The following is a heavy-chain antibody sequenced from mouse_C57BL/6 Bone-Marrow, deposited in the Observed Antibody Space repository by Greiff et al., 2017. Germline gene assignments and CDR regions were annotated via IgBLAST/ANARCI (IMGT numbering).Heavy chain of an antibody. Sequence: QVQLQQSGAELMKPGASVKLSCKATGYTFTGYWIEWVKQRPGHGLEWIGEILPASGSTNYNEKFKGKATFTADKSSNTAYMQLSSLTSEDSAVYYCARGKSGSFYSWFAYWGKGTLVTVSA. V-gene: IGHV1-9*01. D-gene: IGHD2-12*01. CDR3: ARGKSGSFYSWFAY. CDR1: GYTFTGYW. J-gene: IGHJ3*01. CDR2: ILPASGST.